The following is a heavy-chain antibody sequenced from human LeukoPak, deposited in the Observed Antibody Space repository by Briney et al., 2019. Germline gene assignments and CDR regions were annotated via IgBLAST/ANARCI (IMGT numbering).Heavy chain of an antibody. CDR1: GYTLSNHG. D-gene: IGHD2-15*01. CDR2: ISPSGDNR. V-gene: IGHV3-23*01. Sequence: GGSLRLSCAASGYTLSNHGINWVREAPGEGLEWVSYISPSGDNRYYADSVKGRFTISRDNSKNTLYLEVISLTAEDTAVYYCANGAVVVAATRNYFDYWGQGTLVTVSS. J-gene: IGHJ4*02. CDR3: ANGAVVVAATRNYFDY.